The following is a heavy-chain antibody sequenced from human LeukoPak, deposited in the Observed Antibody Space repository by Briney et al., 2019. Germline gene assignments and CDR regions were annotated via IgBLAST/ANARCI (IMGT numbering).Heavy chain of an antibody. CDR1: GYTFTSYY. V-gene: IGHV1-46*01. CDR3: ARVRGHYYDSSGYYAPHDAFDI. D-gene: IGHD3-22*01. CDR2: INPSGGST. Sequence: ASVKVSCKASGYTFTSYYMHWVRQAPGQGLEWMGIINPSGGSTIYAQKFQGRVTMTRDTSTSTVYMELSSLRSEDTAVYYCARVRGHYYDSSGYYAPHDAFDIWGQGTMVTVSS. J-gene: IGHJ3*02.